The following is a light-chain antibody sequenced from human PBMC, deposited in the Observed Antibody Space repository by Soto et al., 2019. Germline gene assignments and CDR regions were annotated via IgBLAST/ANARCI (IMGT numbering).Light chain of an antibody. V-gene: IGLV2-14*01. J-gene: IGLJ1*01. CDR1: SSDVGGYNY. Sequence: SALTQPASVSGSPGQSITISCTGTSSDVGGYNYVSWYQQHPGKAPKLMIYEVSNRPSGVSNRFSGSKSGNTASLTTSGLQAEDEADYYCSSYTSSSTLVVFGTGTKVTVL. CDR2: EVS. CDR3: SSYTSSSTLVV.